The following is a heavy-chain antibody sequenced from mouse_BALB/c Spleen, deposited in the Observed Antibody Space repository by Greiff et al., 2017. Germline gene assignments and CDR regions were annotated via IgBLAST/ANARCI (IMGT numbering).Heavy chain of an antibody. J-gene: IGHJ3*01. CDR2: ISCYNGAT. CDR1: GYSFTGYY. CDR3: TRSRTWTLAY. Sequence: LVKPGASVKISCEASGYSFTGYYMPWVKQSHGKSLEWIGYISCYNGATSYNQKFKGKATFTVDTSTSTAYLQFNSLTSEDSAVYYCTRSRTWTLAYWGQGTLVTVSA. V-gene: IGHV1S34*01.